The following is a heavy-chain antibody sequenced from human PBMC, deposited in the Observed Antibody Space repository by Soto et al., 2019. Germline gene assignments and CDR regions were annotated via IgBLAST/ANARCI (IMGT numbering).Heavy chain of an antibody. CDR2: TYYRSKWYN. CDR3: ARATPGVYVWGSYRSDAFDI. D-gene: IGHD3-16*02. Sequence: SQTLSLTCAISGDSVSSNSAAWNWIRQSPSRGLERLGRTYYRSKWYNDYAVSVKSRITINPDTSKNQFSLQLNSVTPEDTAVYYCARATPGVYVWGSYRSDAFDIWGQGTMVTVSS. J-gene: IGHJ3*02. V-gene: IGHV6-1*01. CDR1: GDSVSSNSAA.